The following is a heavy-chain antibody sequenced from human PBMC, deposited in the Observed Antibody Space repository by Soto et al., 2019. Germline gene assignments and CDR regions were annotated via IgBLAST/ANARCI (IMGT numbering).Heavy chain of an antibody. CDR1: GFTFNIYA. J-gene: IGHJ4*02. D-gene: IGHD3-22*01. CDR2: ISRYGDFT. Sequence: GGSLRLSCAASGFTFNIYAMAWVRQAPGKGLEWVSAISRYGDFTYYADSVEGRFAISRDNSKNTLYLQMNSLRAEDTALYYCAKDRYLDHDSRGYLFDNWGQGTLVTVSS. V-gene: IGHV3-23*01. CDR3: AKDRYLDHDSRGYLFDN.